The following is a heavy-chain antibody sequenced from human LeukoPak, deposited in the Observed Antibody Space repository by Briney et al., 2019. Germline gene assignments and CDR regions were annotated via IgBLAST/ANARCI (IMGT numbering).Heavy chain of an antibody. V-gene: IGHV3-74*01. CDR3: ARDQPGSNSLDY. Sequence: PGESLRLSCAASGFTFSNYWMHWVRQAPGKGLEWVSRLRTDGQKTSYADSVKGRFTISRDNAKNTLYLQMNSLRVEDTAVYYCARDQPGSNSLDYWGQGTLVTVSS. J-gene: IGHJ4*01. CDR2: LRTDGQKT. CDR1: GFTFSNYW. D-gene: IGHD4-11*01.